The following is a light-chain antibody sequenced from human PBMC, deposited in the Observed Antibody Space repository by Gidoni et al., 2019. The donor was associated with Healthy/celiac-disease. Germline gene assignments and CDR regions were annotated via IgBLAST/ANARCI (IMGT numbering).Light chain of an antibody. J-gene: IGKJ1*01. CDR1: QSVSSSY. CDR2: GAS. V-gene: IGKV3-20*01. CDR3: QQYGSSPWT. Sequence: ELVLTQSPGTLSLSPGERATLSCRASQSVSSSYLAWYQQKPGQAPRLLSYGASSRATGIPDRFSGSGSGTDFTRTISRLEPEDCAVYYCQQYGSSPWTFXQXTKVEIK.